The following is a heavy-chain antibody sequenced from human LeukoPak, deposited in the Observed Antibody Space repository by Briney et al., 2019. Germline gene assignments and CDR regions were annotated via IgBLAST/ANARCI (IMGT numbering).Heavy chain of an antibody. D-gene: IGHD3-3*01. CDR2: IYTSGST. CDR3: ARELRFLEWATEP. V-gene: IGHV4-61*02. J-gene: IGHJ5*02. CDR1: GGSISSGSYY. Sequence: SQTLSLTCTVSGGSISSGSYYWSWIRQPAGKGLEWIGRIYTSGSTNYNPSLKSRVTISVDTSKNQFSLKLSSVTAADTAVYYCARELRFLEWATEPWGQGTLVAVSS.